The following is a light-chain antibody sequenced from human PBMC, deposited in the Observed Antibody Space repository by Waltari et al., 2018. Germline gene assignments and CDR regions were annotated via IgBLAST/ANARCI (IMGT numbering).Light chain of an antibody. J-gene: IGLJ1*01. CDR3: SLYAGRDSLRV. V-gene: IGLV2-8*01. CDR2: EVS. CDR1: SSDIGNYNY. Sequence: QSALTPPPAASGSPGHSVTISCTGTSSDIGNYNYVSWFQPQPVKAPKLKIYEVSKRPSAVPPRFSVSQSGTTAPQPFSAPQAEDDADYYGSLYAGRDSLRVFGTGTKVTVL.